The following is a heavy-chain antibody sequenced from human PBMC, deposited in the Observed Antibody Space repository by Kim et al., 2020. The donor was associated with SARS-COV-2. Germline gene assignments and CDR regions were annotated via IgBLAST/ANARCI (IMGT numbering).Heavy chain of an antibody. J-gene: IGHJ3*02. CDR3: ARQRRAFDI. Sequence: SETLSLTCAVYGGSFSGYYWSWIRQPPGKGLEWIGEINHSGSTNYNPSLKSRVTISVDTSKNQFSLKLSSVTAADTAVYYCARQRRAFDIWGQGTMVTVS. CDR1: GGSFSGYY. CDR2: INHSGST. V-gene: IGHV4-34*01.